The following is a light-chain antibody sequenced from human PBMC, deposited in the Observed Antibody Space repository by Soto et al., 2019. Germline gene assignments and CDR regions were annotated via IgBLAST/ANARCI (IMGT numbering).Light chain of an antibody. V-gene: IGLV1-44*01. CDR1: SCNIGRNS. J-gene: IGLJ1*01. CDR2: GNN. Sequence: QSVLTQAPAVSGTPGQRVTITCSGSSCNIGRNSVNWYQHLPGTAPKLLTHGNNHRPSGVPDRFSGSKSGTSASLAISGLQPEDEADYCCAAWDDSLNEYVFGDGTKVTVL. CDR3: AAWDDSLNEYV.